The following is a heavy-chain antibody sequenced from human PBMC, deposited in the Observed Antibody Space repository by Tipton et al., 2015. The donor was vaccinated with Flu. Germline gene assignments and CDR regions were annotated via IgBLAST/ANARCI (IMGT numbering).Heavy chain of an antibody. CDR3: ARVGACNDLEF. CDR1: GYTFGGYF. Sequence: QLVQSGAEVKKPGASVNVSCKTSGYTFGGYFLHWVRQAPGQGLEWMGRINPHSGGTNYAQKFQGRITITRDTSTATMYMELSSLRSDDTAVYYCARVGACNDLEFWGQGTLVNVSS. D-gene: IGHD2/OR15-2a*01. CDR2: INPHSGGT. V-gene: IGHV1-2*06. J-gene: IGHJ4*02.